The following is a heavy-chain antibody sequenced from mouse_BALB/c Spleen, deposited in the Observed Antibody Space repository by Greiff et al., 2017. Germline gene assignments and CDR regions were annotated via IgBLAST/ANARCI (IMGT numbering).Heavy chain of an antibody. Sequence: EVQVVESGGGLVQPGGSRKLSCAASGFTFSSFGMHWVRQAPEKGLEWVAYISSGSSTIYYADTVKGRFTISRDNPKNTLFLQMTSLRSEDTAMYYCASSYYGNYYAMDYWGQGTSVTVSS. D-gene: IGHD2-10*01. V-gene: IGHV5-17*02. CDR1: GFTFSSFG. CDR2: ISSGSSTI. J-gene: IGHJ4*01. CDR3: ASSYYGNYYAMDY.